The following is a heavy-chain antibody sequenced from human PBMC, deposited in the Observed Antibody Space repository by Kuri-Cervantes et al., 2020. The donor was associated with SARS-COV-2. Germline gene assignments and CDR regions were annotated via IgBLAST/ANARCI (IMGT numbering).Heavy chain of an antibody. CDR2: IYYSGST. J-gene: IGHJ3*02. V-gene: IGHV4-30-4*08. D-gene: IGHD3-3*01. CDR1: GDSINSGDYF. CDR3: AGRDYDSYAFDI. Sequence: SETLSLTCTVSGDSINSGDYFWAWIRQPPGKGLEWIATIYYSGSTYHNPSLKSRVTISVDTSKNQFSLKLSSVTAADTAVYYCAGRDYDSYAFDIWGQGTMVTVSS.